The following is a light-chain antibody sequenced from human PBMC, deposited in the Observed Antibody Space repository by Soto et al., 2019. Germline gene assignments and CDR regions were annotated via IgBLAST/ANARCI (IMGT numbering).Light chain of an antibody. J-gene: IGLJ2*01. CDR1: NSNIGAGFD. Sequence: QSVLTQPPSVSGAPGQRVTISCTGSNSNIGAGFDVHWYQQFPGTAPKLLIYRNNQRPSGVPDRFSGSKSGTSASLAITGLQAEDEADYYCQSFGVFGGGTKVTVL. CDR3: QSFGV. CDR2: RNN. V-gene: IGLV1-40*01.